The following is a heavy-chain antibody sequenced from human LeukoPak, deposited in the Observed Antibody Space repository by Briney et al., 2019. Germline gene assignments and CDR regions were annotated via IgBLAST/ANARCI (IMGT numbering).Heavy chain of an antibody. CDR3: ARGPPNWGYDY. V-gene: IGHV1-8*01. J-gene: IGHJ4*02. D-gene: IGHD7-27*01. Sequence: ASVKVSCKASGYTFTSYDFNWVRQATGQRPEWMGWLSPNSGDTGYAQKFQDRVTMTRNTSISTAYMELSSLRSDDTAVYYCARGPPNWGYDYWGPGTLVTVSS. CDR1: GYTFTSYD. CDR2: LSPNSGDT.